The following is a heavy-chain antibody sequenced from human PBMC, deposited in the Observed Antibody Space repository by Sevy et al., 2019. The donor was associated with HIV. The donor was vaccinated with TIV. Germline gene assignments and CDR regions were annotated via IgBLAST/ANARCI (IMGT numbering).Heavy chain of an antibody. V-gene: IGHV4-38-2*01. Sequence: SETLSLTCAVSGYSITSGYLWGWIRQPPGKGLEWIGSVFHSGNTYYNPSLNSRVIISVDTSKNQFSLKLNSVTATDTAVYYCARHSHGSGTYYVPFDSWGQRTLVTISS. CDR1: GYSITSGYL. D-gene: IGHD3-10*01. CDR3: ARHSHGSGTYYVPFDS. J-gene: IGHJ4*02. CDR2: VFHSGNT.